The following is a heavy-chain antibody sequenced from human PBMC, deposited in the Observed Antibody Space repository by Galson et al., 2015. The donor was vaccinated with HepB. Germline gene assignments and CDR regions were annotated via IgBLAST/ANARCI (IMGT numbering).Heavy chain of an antibody. D-gene: IGHD3-10*01. CDR2: ISGSGGST. CDR1: GFTFSSYA. J-gene: IGHJ6*02. V-gene: IGHV3-23*01. Sequence: SLRLSCAASGFTFSSYAMSWVRQGPGKGLEWVSAISGSGGSTYYADSVKGRFTISRDNSKNTLYLQMNSLRAEDTAVYYCAKARKEWFGELYITYYYYGMDVWGQGTTVTVSS. CDR3: AKARKEWFGELYITYYYYGMDV.